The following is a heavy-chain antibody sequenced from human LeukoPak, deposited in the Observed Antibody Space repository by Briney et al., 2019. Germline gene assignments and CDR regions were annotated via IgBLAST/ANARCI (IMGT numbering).Heavy chain of an antibody. CDR2: IYYSGST. J-gene: IGHJ4*02. V-gene: IGHV4-39*01. D-gene: IGHD1-1*01. Sequence: SETLSLTCSVSGGSISSSYYYWGWIRQPPGKGLEWIGTIYYSGSTYYNPSLKSRVTISVDTSKNQFSLKLSSVTAPDTAVYYCARHEDRNWYFDHWGQGTLVTVSS. CDR1: GGSISSSYYY. CDR3: ARHEDRNWYFDH.